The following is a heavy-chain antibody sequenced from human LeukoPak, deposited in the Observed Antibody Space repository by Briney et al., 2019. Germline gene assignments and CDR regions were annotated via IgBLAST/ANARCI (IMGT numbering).Heavy chain of an antibody. V-gene: IGHV3-21*01. CDR3: AKGGRGSGSYPDVTYYYYMDV. CDR1: GFTFSSYS. J-gene: IGHJ6*03. CDR2: ISSSSSYI. D-gene: IGHD3-10*01. Sequence: PGGSLRLSCAASGFTFSSYSMNWVRQAPGKGLEWVSSISSSSSYIYYADSVKGRFTISRDNSKNTLYLQMNSLRAEDTAVYYCAKGGRGSGSYPDVTYYYYMDVWGKGTTVTISS.